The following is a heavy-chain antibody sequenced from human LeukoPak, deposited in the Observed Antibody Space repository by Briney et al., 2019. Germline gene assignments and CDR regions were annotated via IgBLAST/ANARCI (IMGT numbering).Heavy chain of an antibody. J-gene: IGHJ4*02. CDR2: ISGSGGST. Sequence: GGSVRLSCAASGFTFSSYAMSWVRQAPGKGLEWVSAISGSGGSTYYADSVKGRFTISRDNSKNTLYLQMNSLRAEDTAVYYCASHWMVRGPFDYWGQGTLVTVSS. D-gene: IGHD3-10*01. CDR1: GFTFSSYA. V-gene: IGHV3-23*01. CDR3: ASHWMVRGPFDY.